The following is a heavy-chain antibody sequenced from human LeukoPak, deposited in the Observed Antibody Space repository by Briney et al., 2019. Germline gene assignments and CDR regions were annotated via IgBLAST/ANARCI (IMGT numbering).Heavy chain of an antibody. D-gene: IGHD6-13*01. V-gene: IGHV3-21*01. J-gene: IGHJ3*02. CDR3: ARLGQQLVKWWFTDAFDI. CDR1: GFTFSRNS. Sequence: GGSLRLSCAASGFTFSRNSMNWVRQAPGKGLEWVSSISTSSSYIYYADSVKGRFTISRDNAKNSLYLQMNSLRAEGMAVYYCARLGQQLVKWWFTDAFDIWGQGTMVTVSS. CDR2: ISTSSSYI.